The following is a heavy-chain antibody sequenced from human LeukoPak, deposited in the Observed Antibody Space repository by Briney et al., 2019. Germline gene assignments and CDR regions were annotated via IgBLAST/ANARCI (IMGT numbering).Heavy chain of an antibody. CDR2: IKSKTDGGTT. V-gene: IGHV3-15*01. CDR1: GFTFSKAW. D-gene: IGHD6-19*01. J-gene: IGHJ4*02. Sequence: GGSLRLSCAATGFTFSKAWMSWVRHAPGKGMEWIGCIKSKTDGGTTDYAAPVKGRFTISRDDSKNTLYLQMNSLKTEDTAVYYCTTAVRSSGPDYWGQGTLVTVSS. CDR3: TTAVRSSGPDY.